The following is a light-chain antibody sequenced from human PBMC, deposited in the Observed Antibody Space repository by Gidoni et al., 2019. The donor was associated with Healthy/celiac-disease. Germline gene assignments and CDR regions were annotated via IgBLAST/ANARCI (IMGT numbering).Light chain of an antibody. Sequence: DIQMSQSPSSLSASVGDRVTITCRASQGIRNDLGWYQQKPGKAHKRLQYAASSLQSGGQSRFSGSGSGTEFTLTVSILQLEDCATYYCLQHNSDPPTFGQGTKVEIK. J-gene: IGKJ1*01. V-gene: IGKV1-17*01. CDR1: QGIRND. CDR3: LQHNSDPPT. CDR2: AAS.